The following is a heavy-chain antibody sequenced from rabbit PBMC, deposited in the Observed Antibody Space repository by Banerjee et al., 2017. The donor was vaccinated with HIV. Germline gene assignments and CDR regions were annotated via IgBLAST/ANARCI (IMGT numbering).Heavy chain of an antibody. CDR1: GFIFSDNY. Sequence: QSLEESGGDLVKPGASLKLSCKASGFIFSDNYMTWVRQAPGKGLEWIGTIYTSNSGSTWYASWVNGRFTISKTSSTTVTLQMTSLTAADTATYFCARDYKLWGQGTLVTVS. CDR3: ARDYKL. J-gene: IGHJ6*01. D-gene: IGHD4-1*01. V-gene: IGHV1S40*01. CDR2: IYTSNSGST.